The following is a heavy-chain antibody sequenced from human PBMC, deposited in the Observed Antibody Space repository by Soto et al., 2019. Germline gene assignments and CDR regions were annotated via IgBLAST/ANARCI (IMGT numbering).Heavy chain of an antibody. CDR3: ARDSSSGGVY. V-gene: IGHV3-48*03. Sequence: EVQLVESGGGLVQPGGSLRLSCAASGFTFSSYEMNWVRQAPGKGLEWVSYISSSGSTIYYADSVKGRFTISRDNAKNSLYLQMNSLRAEDTAVYYCARDSSSGGVYWCQGTLVTVSS. J-gene: IGHJ4*02. D-gene: IGHD6-13*01. CDR1: GFTFSSYE. CDR2: ISSSGSTI.